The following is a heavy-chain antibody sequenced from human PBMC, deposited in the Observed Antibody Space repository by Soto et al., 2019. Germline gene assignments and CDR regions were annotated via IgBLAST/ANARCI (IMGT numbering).Heavy chain of an antibody. J-gene: IGHJ5*02. CDR3: AKEDLVNTVTLYWLDP. CDR2: ISGSGGCT. D-gene: IGHD4-17*01. V-gene: IGHV3-23*01. Sequence: PGGSLRLSCAASGFTFSSYAMSWVRQAPGKGLEWVSAISGSGGCTYYADSVKGRFTISRDNSKNTLYLQMNSLRAEDTAVYYCAKEDLVNTVTLYWLDPRGQGTLVPVSS. CDR1: GFTFSSYA.